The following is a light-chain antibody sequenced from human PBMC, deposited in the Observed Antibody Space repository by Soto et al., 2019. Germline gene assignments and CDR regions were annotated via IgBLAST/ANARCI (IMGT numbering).Light chain of an antibody. Sequence: EIVLTQSPGTLSLSPGERVTLSCRASQSVSSSYLAWYQQKPGQAPRFLIYGASSRATDIPDRFSGSRSGTDFTLTISRLEPEDFAVYYCHQYGSSPRHTFGQGTKLEIK. CDR3: HQYGSSPRHT. CDR2: GAS. J-gene: IGKJ2*01. V-gene: IGKV3-20*01. CDR1: QSVSSSY.